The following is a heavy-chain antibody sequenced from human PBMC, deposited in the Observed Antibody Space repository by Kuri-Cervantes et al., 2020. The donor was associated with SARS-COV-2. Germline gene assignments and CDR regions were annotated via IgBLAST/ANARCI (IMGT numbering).Heavy chain of an antibody. D-gene: IGHD2-15*01. CDR3: AKESWYEDSRLGYFDL. CDR2: IYSGGSST. J-gene: IGHJ2*01. Sequence: GESLKISCAASGFTFSSYAMSWVRQAPGKGLEWVSVIYSGGSSTYYADSVKGRFTISRDNSKNTLYLQMNSLRAEDTALYYCAKESWYEDSRLGYFDLWGRGTLVTVSS. CDR1: GFTFSSYA. V-gene: IGHV3-23*03.